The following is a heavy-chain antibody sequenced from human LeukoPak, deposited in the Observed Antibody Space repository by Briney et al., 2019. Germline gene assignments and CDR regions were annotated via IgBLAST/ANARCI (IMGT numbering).Heavy chain of an antibody. J-gene: IGHJ6*02. CDR2: ISYDGSNK. Sequence: GGSLRLSCAASGFTFSSYGMHWVRQAPGKGLEWVAVISYDGSNKYYADSVKGRFTISRDNSKNTLYLQMNSLRAEDTAVYYCAKGLYKAEWVDYYGMDVWGQGTTVTVSS. V-gene: IGHV3-30*18. D-gene: IGHD1-26*01. CDR3: AKGLYKAEWVDYYGMDV. CDR1: GFTFSSYG.